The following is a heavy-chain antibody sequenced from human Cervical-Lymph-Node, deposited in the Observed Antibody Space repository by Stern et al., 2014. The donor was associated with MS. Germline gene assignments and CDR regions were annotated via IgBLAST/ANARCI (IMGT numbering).Heavy chain of an antibody. Sequence: QVQLQESGPGLVKPSETLSLTCTVSGGSISSSSYYWGWIRQPPGKGLEWIGSIYYSGSTYYKPSLKSRVTISVETSTHPFSLKLSSVTAADTAVYYCARHKGSGLRNFDYWGQGTLVTVSS. CDR2: IYYSGST. J-gene: IGHJ4*02. V-gene: IGHV4-39*01. CDR1: GGSISSSSYY. D-gene: IGHD6-19*01. CDR3: ARHKGSGLRNFDY.